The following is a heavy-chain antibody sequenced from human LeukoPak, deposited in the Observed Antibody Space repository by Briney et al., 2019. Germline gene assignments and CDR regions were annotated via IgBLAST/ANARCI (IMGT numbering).Heavy chain of an antibody. J-gene: IGHJ6*03. Sequence: ASVKVSCKASGYTFTGYYMHWVRQAPGQGLEWMGWINPNSGGTNYAQKFQGRVTMTRDTSISTAYLQWGSLKASDTAIYYCARLDDNDMALVTAYPMDVWGKGTTVTVSS. V-gene: IGHV1-2*02. CDR3: ARLDDNDMALVTAYPMDV. CDR2: INPNSGGT. D-gene: IGHD2-21*02. CDR1: GYTFTGYY.